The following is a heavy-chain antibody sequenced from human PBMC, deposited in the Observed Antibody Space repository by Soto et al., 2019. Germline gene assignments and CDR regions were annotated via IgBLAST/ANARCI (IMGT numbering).Heavy chain of an antibody. Sequence: QVQLVESGGGVVQPGRSLRLSCAASGFTFSSYGMHWVRQAPGKGLEWVAVISYDGSNKYYADSVKGRFTISRDNSKNTLYLQMNSLRAEDTAVYYCAKDWPSYCGGDGSFDYWGQGTLVTVSS. D-gene: IGHD2-21*02. CDR1: GFTFSSYG. CDR2: ISYDGSNK. V-gene: IGHV3-30*18. CDR3: AKDWPSYCGGDGSFDY. J-gene: IGHJ4*02.